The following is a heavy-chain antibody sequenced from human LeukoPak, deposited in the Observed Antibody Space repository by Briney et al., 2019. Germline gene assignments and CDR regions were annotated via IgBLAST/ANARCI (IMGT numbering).Heavy chain of an antibody. V-gene: IGHV4-34*01. CDR1: GGTFSGYY. J-gene: IGHJ4*02. CDR3: ARARRLYYYDSSYYFDY. D-gene: IGHD3-22*01. CDR2: INHSGST. Sequence: SETLSLTCAVYGGTFSGYYWSWIRQPPGKGLEWIGEINHSGSTNYNPSLKSRVTISVDTSKNQFSLKLSSVTAADTAVYYCARARRLYYYDSSYYFDYWGQGTLVTVSS.